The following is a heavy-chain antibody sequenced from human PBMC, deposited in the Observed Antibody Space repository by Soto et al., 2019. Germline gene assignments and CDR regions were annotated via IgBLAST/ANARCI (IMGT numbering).Heavy chain of an antibody. J-gene: IGHJ4*02. V-gene: IGHV4-59*01. CDR3: ARLGYSSGWYDFDY. CDR2: IYYSGST. D-gene: IGHD6-13*01. CDR1: GGSISSYY. Sequence: PSETLSLTCTVSGGSISSYYWSWIRQPPGKGLEWIGYIYYSGSTNYNPSLKSRVTISVDTSKNQFSLKLSSVTAADTAVYYCARLGYSSGWYDFDYWGQGPLVTVSS.